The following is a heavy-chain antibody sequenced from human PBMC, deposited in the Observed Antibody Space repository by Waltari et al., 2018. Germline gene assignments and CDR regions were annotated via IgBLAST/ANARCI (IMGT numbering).Heavy chain of an antibody. Sequence: QVQLQQWGAGRLKPSETLSLTCAVYGGSFSGYYWSWIRQPPGKGLEWIGEINQSGRTNYNPSLKSRVTRSVDTSKNQFSLKLSSVTAADTAVYYCARGLAYYDFWSGYYSYYYGMDVWGQGTTVTVSS. CDR1: GGSFSGYY. CDR3: ARGLAYYDFWSGYYSYYYGMDV. V-gene: IGHV4-34*01. CDR2: INQSGRT. J-gene: IGHJ6*02. D-gene: IGHD3-3*01.